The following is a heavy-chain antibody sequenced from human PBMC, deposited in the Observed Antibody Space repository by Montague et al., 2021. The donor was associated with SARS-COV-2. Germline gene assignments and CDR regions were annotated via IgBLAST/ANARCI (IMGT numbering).Heavy chain of an antibody. CDR3: ARGGTRDIVLVPSALDY. CDR1: GGSINAYC. D-gene: IGHD2-2*01. Sequence: SETLSLTCTVAGGSINAYCWTWIRQPPGKGLDWIGFLYYSGVTNYNPSLKSRVTMSLDTSKNQFSLRLSSVTAADTAVYYCARGGTRDIVLVPSALDYWGRGIPVTVSS. CDR2: LYYSGVT. J-gene: IGHJ4*02. V-gene: IGHV4-59*08.